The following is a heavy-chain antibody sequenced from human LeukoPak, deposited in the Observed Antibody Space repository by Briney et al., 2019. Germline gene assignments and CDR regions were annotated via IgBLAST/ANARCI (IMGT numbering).Heavy chain of an antibody. J-gene: IGHJ6*03. CDR2: VYTSGTT. D-gene: IGHD3-9*01. CDR3: ARSDILPRGHDYYYYMDV. V-gene: IGHV4-61*02. Sequence: SETLSLTCTVSGGSIGGTSYYWTWVRQPAGKGLEWVGRVYTSGTTNYNPSLKSRVTMSVDTFKNQFTLSFTSVTAADTAIYYCARSDILPRGHDYYYYMDVWGKGTTVTVSS. CDR1: GGSIGGTSYY.